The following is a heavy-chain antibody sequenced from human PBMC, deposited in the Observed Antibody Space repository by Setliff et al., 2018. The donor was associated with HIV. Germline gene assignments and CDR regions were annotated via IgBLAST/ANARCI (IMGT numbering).Heavy chain of an antibody. CDR2: IIPILGIA. V-gene: IGHV1-69*10. J-gene: IGHJ4*02. Sequence: SVKVSCKASGGTFSSYAISWVRQAPGQGLEWMGGIIPILGIANYAQKFQGRVTITTDESTSTAYMELSSLRSEDTAVYYCARGTGIAVAGTDYWGQGTLVTVSS. CDR1: GGTFSSYA. CDR3: ARGTGIAVAGTDY. D-gene: IGHD6-19*01.